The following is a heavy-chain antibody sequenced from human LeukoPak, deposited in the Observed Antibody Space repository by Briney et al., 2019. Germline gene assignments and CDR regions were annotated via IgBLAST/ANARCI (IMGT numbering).Heavy chain of an antibody. CDR3: ARRPTYYDFWSGYHPSNWFDP. D-gene: IGHD3-3*01. V-gene: IGHV4-39*07. Sequence: SETLSLTCTVSGGSISSSSYYWGWIRQPPGKGLEWIGSIYYSGSTYYNPSLKSRVTISVDTSKNQFSLKLSSVTAADTAVYYCARRPTYYDFWSGYHPSNWFDPWGQGTLVTVSS. CDR1: GGSISSSSYY. J-gene: IGHJ5*02. CDR2: IYYSGST.